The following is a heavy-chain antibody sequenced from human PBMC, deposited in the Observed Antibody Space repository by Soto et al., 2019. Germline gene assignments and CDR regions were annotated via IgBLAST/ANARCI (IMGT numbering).Heavy chain of an antibody. J-gene: IGHJ4*02. V-gene: IGHV2-5*02. D-gene: IGHD6-13*01. CDR2: IYWDHDK. CDR1: GFSLTTSGMN. Sequence: QITLKESGPTLVRPTQTLTLTCTFSGFSLTTSGMNVGWIRQPPGKPLEFLALIYWDHDKRYSPSLKHRLTITKDTSKNQVILTMTDMDPVDTATYYCAHSEGSRCVCDSWGQGTLVTVPS. CDR3: AHSEGSRCVCDS.